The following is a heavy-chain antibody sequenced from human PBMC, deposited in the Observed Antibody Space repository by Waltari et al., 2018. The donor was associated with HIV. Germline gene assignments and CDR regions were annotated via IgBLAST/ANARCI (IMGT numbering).Heavy chain of an antibody. D-gene: IGHD3-22*01. J-gene: IGHJ4*02. Sequence: QLQLQESGPGLVKPSETLSLTCTVSGGSISSSSYYWGWIRQPPGKGLEWIGSIYYSGSTYDNPSLKSRVTRSVDTSKNQFSLKLGSVTAADTAVYYCARSYYYDSSGYYLFDDYWGQGTLVTVSS. CDR1: GGSISSSSYY. CDR3: ARSYYYDSSGYYLFDDY. CDR2: IYYSGST. V-gene: IGHV4-39*01.